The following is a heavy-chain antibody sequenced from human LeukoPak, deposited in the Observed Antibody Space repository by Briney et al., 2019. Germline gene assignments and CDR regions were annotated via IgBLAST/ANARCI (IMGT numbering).Heavy chain of an antibody. V-gene: IGHV1-2*02. CDR1: GYTFTDYY. Sequence: ASVKISCKVSGYTFTDYYMHWVQQAPGQGLEWMGWINPNSGATNYAQNFQGRVIMTRHTSITTAYMEVSSLRSDDTAVYYCARGRGDYDFDYWGQGTLVTVSS. CDR3: ARGRGDYDFDY. D-gene: IGHD4-17*01. J-gene: IGHJ4*02. CDR2: INPNSGAT.